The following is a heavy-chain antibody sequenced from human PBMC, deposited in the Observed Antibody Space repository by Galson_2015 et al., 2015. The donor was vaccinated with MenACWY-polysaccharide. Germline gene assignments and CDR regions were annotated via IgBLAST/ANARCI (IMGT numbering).Heavy chain of an antibody. CDR3: ARGTYCSGGSCYGGGYYFDY. Sequence: GKGLEWIGYIYYSGSTYYNPSLKSRVTISVDTSKNQFSLKLSSVTAADTAVYYCARGTYCSGGSCYGGGYYFDYWGQGTLVTVSS. V-gene: IGHV4-30-4*01. CDR2: IYYSGST. D-gene: IGHD2-15*01. J-gene: IGHJ4*02.